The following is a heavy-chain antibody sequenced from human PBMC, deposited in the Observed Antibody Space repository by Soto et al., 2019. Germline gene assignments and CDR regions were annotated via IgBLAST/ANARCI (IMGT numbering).Heavy chain of an antibody. CDR1: GFTFSSYA. J-gene: IGHJ6*02. Sequence: GGSLRLSCAASGFTFSSYAMSWVRQAPGKGLEWVSAISGSGGSTYYADSVKGRFTISRDNSKNTLYLQMNSLRAEDTAVYYCAREAVYDFWSGYCNNYYYYGMDVWGQGTTVTVSS. D-gene: IGHD3-3*01. V-gene: IGHV3-23*01. CDR3: AREAVYDFWSGYCNNYYYYGMDV. CDR2: ISGSGGST.